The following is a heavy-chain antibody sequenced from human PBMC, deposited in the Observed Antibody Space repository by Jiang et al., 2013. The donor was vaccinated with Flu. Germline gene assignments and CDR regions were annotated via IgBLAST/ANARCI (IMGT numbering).Heavy chain of an antibody. CDR2: INESGGST. J-gene: IGHJ4*02. D-gene: IGHD2-15*01. CDR1: GFTFSNYA. V-gene: IGHV3-23*04. CDR3: AKERFPRSGGGCFDH. Sequence: VQLVESGGGLIQPGGSLSLSCSASGFTFSNYAMNWVRQGPGKGLEWVAVINESGGSTFYADFLKGRFTISRDNSKNRLYLRMNSLRVEDTAVYYCAKERFPRSGGGCFDHWGPGTVVTVSS.